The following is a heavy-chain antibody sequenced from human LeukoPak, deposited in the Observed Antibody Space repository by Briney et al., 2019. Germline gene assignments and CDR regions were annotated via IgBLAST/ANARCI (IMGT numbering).Heavy chain of an antibody. CDR1: GFALSDYA. CDR3: ARWRGAQSEFDY. V-gene: IGHV3-7*01. CDR2: IKEYEGD. J-gene: IGHJ4*02. Sequence: GGSLRLSCAASGFALSDYALSWVRQAPGKGLEWVAHIKEYEGDFYLDSVRGRFTASRDNALNSVYLQMNSLRADDTAVYYCARWRGAQSEFDYWGQGALVTVSS. D-gene: IGHD1-26*01.